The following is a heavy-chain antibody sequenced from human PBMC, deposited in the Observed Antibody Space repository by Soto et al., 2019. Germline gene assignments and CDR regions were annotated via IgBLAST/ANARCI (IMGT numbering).Heavy chain of an antibody. J-gene: IGHJ6*02. Sequence: SETLSLTCTVSGGSVSSGSYYWSWIRQPPGKGLEWIGYIYYSGSTNYNPSLKSRVTISVDTSKNQFSLKLSSVTAADTAVYYCARDRYYDSSGYYPYYYYGMDVWGQGTTVTVSS. CDR3: ARDRYYDSSGYYPYYYYGMDV. V-gene: IGHV4-61*01. CDR1: GGSVSSGSYY. CDR2: IYYSGST. D-gene: IGHD3-22*01.